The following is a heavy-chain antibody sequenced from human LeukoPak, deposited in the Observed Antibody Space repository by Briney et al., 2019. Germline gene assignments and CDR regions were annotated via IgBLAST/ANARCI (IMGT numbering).Heavy chain of an antibody. CDR1: GFTFSGYS. J-gene: IGHJ4*02. Sequence: GGSLRLSCAASGFTFSGYSMNWVRQAPGKGLEWLSYITGSSSTIYYADSVKGRYTISRDNAKNSLYLQMNSLRAEDTAVYYCARDRGGAAAGTLDYWGQGTLVTVSS. CDR2: ITGSSSTI. D-gene: IGHD6-13*01. CDR3: ARDRGGAAAGTLDY. V-gene: IGHV3-48*01.